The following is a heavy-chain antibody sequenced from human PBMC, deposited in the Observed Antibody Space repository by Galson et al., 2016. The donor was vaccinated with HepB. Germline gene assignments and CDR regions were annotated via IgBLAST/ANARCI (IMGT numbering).Heavy chain of an antibody. V-gene: IGHV1-18*01. CDR3: GRDVQFRFDY. CDR2: ISANSGNT. D-gene: IGHD4-11*01. J-gene: IGHJ4*02. Sequence: SVKVSCKASGYRFFTXGISWVRQAPGQGLEWLGWISANSGNTIYAQKFQDRVTMTRDTSASTVYMDLRRLRSDDTAVYYCGRDVQFRFDYWGQGTLVTVSS. CDR1: GYRFFTXG.